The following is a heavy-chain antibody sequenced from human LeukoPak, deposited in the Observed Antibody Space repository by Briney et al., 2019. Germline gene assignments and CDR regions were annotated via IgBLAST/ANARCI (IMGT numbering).Heavy chain of an antibody. CDR2: ISITSNTI. CDR1: GFSFRDYE. D-gene: IGHD3-10*01. V-gene: IGHV3-48*03. CDR3: ARGGVWFGELLSHDAFDI. Sequence: PGGSLRLSCAASGFSFRDYEMNWVRQAPGKGLERVSYISITSNTIHYADSVKGRFTISKDNAKNTLYLQMNSLRAEDTAVYYCARGGVWFGELLSHDAFDIWGRGTMVTVSS. J-gene: IGHJ3*02.